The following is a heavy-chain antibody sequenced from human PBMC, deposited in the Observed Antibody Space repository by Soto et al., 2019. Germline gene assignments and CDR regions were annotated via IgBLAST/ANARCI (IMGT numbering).Heavy chain of an antibody. Sequence: PGGSLRLSCTASGFTFGDYAMSWFRQAPGKGLEWVGFIRSKAYGGTTEYAASVKGRFTISRDDSKSIAYLQMNSLKTEDTAVYYCTRDHHGGGYNLAFDIWGQGTMVTVSS. CDR2: IRSKAYGGTT. CDR1: GFTFGDYA. CDR3: TRDHHGGGYNLAFDI. J-gene: IGHJ3*02. V-gene: IGHV3-49*03. D-gene: IGHD5-12*01.